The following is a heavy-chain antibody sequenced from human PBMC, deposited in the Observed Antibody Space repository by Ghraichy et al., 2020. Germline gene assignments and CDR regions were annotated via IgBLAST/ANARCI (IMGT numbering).Heavy chain of an antibody. CDR3: ARGLTILWFGEPYWYFDL. J-gene: IGHJ2*01. D-gene: IGHD3-10*01. Sequence: SETLSLTCAVYGGSFSGYYWSWIRQPPGKGLEWIGEINHSGSTNYNPSLKSRVTISVDTSKNQFSLKLSSVTAADTAVYYCARGLTILWFGEPYWYFDLWGRGTLVTVSS. V-gene: IGHV4-34*01. CDR2: INHSGST. CDR1: GGSFSGYY.